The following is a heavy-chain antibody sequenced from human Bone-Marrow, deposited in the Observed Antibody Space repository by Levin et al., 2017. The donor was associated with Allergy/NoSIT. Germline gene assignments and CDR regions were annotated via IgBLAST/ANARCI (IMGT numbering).Heavy chain of an antibody. D-gene: IGHD3-3*01. Sequence: PSETLSLTCAVYGGSFSGYYWSWIRQPPGKGLEWIGEINHSGSTNYNPSLKSRVTISVDTSKNQFSLKLSSVTAADTAVYYCARVGYFWSGYLDYWGQGTLVTVSS. J-gene: IGHJ4*02. V-gene: IGHV4-34*01. CDR1: GGSFSGYY. CDR3: ARVGYFWSGYLDY. CDR2: INHSGST.